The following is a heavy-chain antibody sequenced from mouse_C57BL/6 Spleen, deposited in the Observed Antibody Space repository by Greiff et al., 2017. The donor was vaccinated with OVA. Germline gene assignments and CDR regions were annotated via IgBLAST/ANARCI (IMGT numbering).Heavy chain of an antibody. CDR3: AEDKGLWNRFDY. Sequence: QVQLQQSGAELARPGASVKMSCKASGYTFTSYTMHWVKQRPGQGLEWIGYINPSSGYTKYNQKFKDKATLTADKSSSTAYMQLSSLTSEDSAVYYCAEDKGLWNRFDYWGQGTTLTVSS. D-gene: IGHD1-1*02. V-gene: IGHV1-4*01. J-gene: IGHJ2*01. CDR2: INPSSGYT. CDR1: GYTFTSYT.